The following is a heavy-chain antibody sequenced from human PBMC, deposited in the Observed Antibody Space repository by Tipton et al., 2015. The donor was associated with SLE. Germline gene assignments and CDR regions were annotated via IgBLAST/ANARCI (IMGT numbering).Heavy chain of an antibody. J-gene: IGHJ6*02. D-gene: IGHD4-17*01. CDR1: GESFSGYF. CDR3: ARDYGDYPYYYYGMDV. Sequence: TLSLTCAVYGESFSGYFWSWIRQPPGKGLEWIGEINHSGSTYYSLSLKSRVSISIDTSKNQFSLNLRSVTAADTAVYYCARDYGDYPYYYYGMDVWGQGTTVTVSS. CDR2: INHSGST. V-gene: IGHV4-34*01.